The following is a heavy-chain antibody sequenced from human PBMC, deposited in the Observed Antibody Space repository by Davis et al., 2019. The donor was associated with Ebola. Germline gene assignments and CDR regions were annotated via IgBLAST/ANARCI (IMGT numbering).Heavy chain of an antibody. CDR1: GFTFSSYG. D-gene: IGHD5-18*01. CDR3: ARDSGHYGYVGYDY. CDR2: IWYDGSNK. Sequence: PGGSLRLSCAASGFTFSSYGMHWVRQAPGKGLEWVAVIWYDGSNKYYADSVKGRFTISRDNAKNSLYLQMNSLRAEDTAVYYCARDSGHYGYVGYDYWGQGTLVTVSS. V-gene: IGHV3-33*01. J-gene: IGHJ4*02.